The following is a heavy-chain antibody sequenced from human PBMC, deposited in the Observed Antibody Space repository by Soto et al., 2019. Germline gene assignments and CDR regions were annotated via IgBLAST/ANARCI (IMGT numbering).Heavy chain of an antibody. CDR2: ISGSGGSP. J-gene: IGHJ4*02. CDR3: AKARCSTTNCYVPEY. V-gene: IGHV3-23*01. CDR1: GFTFSTYT. Sequence: EVQLLESGGGLVQPGGSLRLSCVASGFTFSTYTMSWVRQAPGKGLEWVSAISGSGGSPSYADSVQGRVSISRDNPRNTLYLQMNSLRGEDTAMYYCAKARCSTTNCYVPEYWGQGTLVTVSS. D-gene: IGHD2-2*01.